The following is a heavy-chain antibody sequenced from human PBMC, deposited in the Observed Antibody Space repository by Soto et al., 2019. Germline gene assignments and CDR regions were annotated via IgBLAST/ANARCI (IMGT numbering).Heavy chain of an antibody. V-gene: IGHV4-39*01. CDR1: GDSISSSSYY. CDR2: IYYSGTT. Sequence: PSETLSLTCIVSGDSISSSSYYWGWIRQPPGKGLEWIGSIYYSGTTYYNPSLKSRVTISVDTSKNQFSLNLTSVTAADTAIFYCARQRYSSTSFGSWGQGTMVTVSS. D-gene: IGHD2-2*01. J-gene: IGHJ4*02. CDR3: ARQRYSSTSFGS.